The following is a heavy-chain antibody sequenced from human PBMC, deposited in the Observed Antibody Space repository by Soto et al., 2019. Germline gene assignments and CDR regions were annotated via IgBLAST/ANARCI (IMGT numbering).Heavy chain of an antibody. CDR1: GFTFSSYA. J-gene: IGHJ4*02. CDR3: ARSQPSDY. CDR2: ISYDGSNN. V-gene: IGHV3-30-3*01. Sequence: GGSLRLSCAASGFTFSSYAMHWVRQSPGKGLERVAVISYDGSNNYYADFVKGRFTISRDNSKNTLYLQMNSLRAEDTAVYYCARSQPSDYWGQGTLVTV.